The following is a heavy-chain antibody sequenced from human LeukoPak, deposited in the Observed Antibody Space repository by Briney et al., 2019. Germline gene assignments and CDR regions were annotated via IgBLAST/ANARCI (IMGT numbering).Heavy chain of an antibody. V-gene: IGHV4-34*01. CDR1: GGSFSGYY. Sequence: PSETLSLTCAVYGGSFSGYYWSWIRQPSGKGLEWIGEINHSGSTNYNPSLKSRVTISVDTSKNQFSLKLSSVTAADTAVYYCARGLNWNDAQFDYWGQGTLVTVSS. CDR3: ARGLNWNDAQFDY. D-gene: IGHD1-1*01. J-gene: IGHJ4*02. CDR2: INHSGST.